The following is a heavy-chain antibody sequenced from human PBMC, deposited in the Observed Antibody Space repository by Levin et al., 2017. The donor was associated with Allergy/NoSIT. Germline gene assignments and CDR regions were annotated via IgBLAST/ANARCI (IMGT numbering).Heavy chain of an antibody. V-gene: IGHV3-15*01. CDR1: GFTFTNAW. CDR2: IKRKTEGGTT. CDR3: TSQGLWFGDGY. J-gene: IGHJ4*02. Sequence: GGSLRLSCAASGFTFTNAWMSWVRQAPGKGLEWVGRIKRKTEGGTTDYAAAVEGRFTISRDDSKKTLYLQMNSLKTEDTAVYYCTSQGLWFGDGYWGQGTLVTVSS. D-gene: IGHD3-10*01.